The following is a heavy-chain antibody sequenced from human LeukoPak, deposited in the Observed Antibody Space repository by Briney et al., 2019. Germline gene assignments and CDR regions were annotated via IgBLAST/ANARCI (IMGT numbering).Heavy chain of an antibody. CDR1: GFIFSNYA. CDR2: ISSSGTNK. V-gene: IGHV3-11*01. D-gene: IGHD2-21*01. J-gene: IGHJ3*02. CDR3: ARALFDAFDI. Sequence: GGSLRLSCAASGFIFSNYAMSWVRQAPGKGLEWVSFISSSGTNKYYADFVKGRFTISRDNAKNSLYLQMNSLRAEDTAVYYCARALFDAFDIWGQGTMVTVSS.